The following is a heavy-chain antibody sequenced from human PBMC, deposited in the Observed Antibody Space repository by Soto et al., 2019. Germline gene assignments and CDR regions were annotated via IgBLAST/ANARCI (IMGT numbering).Heavy chain of an antibody. Sequence: PGGSLRLSCAASGFTFSSYAMTWVRQAPGKGLEWVSAISGRGGSTYYADSVKGRFTISRDSSKNTLYLQMNSLRAEDTAVYYCAKDVLHRSYGLVVRGQGTTVNVS. J-gene: IGHJ6*02. CDR3: AKDVLHRSYGLVV. V-gene: IGHV3-23*01. D-gene: IGHD3-10*01. CDR1: GFTFSSYA. CDR2: ISGRGGST.